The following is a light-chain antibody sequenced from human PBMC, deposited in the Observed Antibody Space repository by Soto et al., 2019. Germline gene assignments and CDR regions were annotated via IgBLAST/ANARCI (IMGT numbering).Light chain of an antibody. CDR2: STD. J-gene: IGLJ2*01. V-gene: IGLV1-47*01. Sequence: QSVLTQSPSASGSPGQRVTVSCSGSSSNIGTNYVYWYQQLPGTAPNVLIYSTDKRPSGVPGRSSGYKSATSASLAITGLRSEHDADYYCAAWDDSLSGPVFGGGTKLTVL. CDR3: AAWDDSLSGPV. CDR1: SSNIGTNY.